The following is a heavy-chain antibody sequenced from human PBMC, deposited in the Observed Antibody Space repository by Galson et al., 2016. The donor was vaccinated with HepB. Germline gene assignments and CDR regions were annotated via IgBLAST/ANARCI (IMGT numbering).Heavy chain of an antibody. V-gene: IGHV3-30*04. Sequence: SLRLSCAASGFTFRNYAMYWVRQAPGKGLEWVAVISYDGSNKYYADSVKGRFTISRDNSKNTQYLQMDSLRAEDTAVYYCAREGSLSPDYFYGMDVWGQGTTGTVSS. D-gene: IGHD3-10*01. CDR2: ISYDGSNK. J-gene: IGHJ6*02. CDR3: AREGSLSPDYFYGMDV. CDR1: GFTFRNYA.